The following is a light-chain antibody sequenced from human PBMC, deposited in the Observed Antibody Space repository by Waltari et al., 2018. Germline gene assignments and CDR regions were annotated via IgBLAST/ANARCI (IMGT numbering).Light chain of an antibody. V-gene: IGKV3-11*01. Sequence: EIVLTQSPATLSLSPGERATLSCRASQSVTNPLAWYQQTPGQSPRLLIYDASNRATGIPARFSGSGSGTDFTLTISSLEPEDFAVYYCQHRGHWPPDATFGPGTKVDIK. CDR2: DAS. J-gene: IGKJ3*01. CDR1: QSVTNP. CDR3: QHRGHWPPDAT.